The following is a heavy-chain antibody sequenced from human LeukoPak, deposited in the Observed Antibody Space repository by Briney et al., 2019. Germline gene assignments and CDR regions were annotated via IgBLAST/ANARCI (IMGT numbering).Heavy chain of an antibody. CDR1: GFTFSSYS. J-gene: IGHJ4*02. D-gene: IGHD6-19*01. V-gene: IGHV3-21*01. CDR3: ARLYSSGWYKVDY. Sequence: GGSLRLSCAASGFTFSSYSMNWVRQAPGKGLEWVSSISSSSSYIYYADSVKGRFTISRDNAKNSLYLQMNSLRAEDTAVYYCARLYSSGWYKVDYWGQGTLVTVSS. CDR2: ISSSSSYI.